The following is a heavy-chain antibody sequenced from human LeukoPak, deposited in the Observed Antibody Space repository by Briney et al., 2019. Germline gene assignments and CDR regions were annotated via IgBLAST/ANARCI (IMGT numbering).Heavy chain of an antibody. CDR1: GYTFTVYF. D-gene: IGHD3-10*01. J-gene: IGHJ4*02. V-gene: IGHV1-18*04. CDR3: ARALLWFGEPSHIDY. CDR2: ITAYNDNT. Sequence: ASVKVSCKASGYTFTVYFMHWVRQAPGQGLEWMGWITAYNDNTNYAQKLQGRVTMTTDTSTSTAYMELRSLRSDDTAVYYCARALLWFGEPSHIDYWGQGTLVTASS.